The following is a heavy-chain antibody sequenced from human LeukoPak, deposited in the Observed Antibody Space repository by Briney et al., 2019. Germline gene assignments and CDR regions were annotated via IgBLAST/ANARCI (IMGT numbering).Heavy chain of an antibody. J-gene: IGHJ5*02. D-gene: IGHD2-2*01. CDR3: TTDLVPAT. V-gene: IGHV3-49*04. CDR1: GFTFGDYA. CDR2: IRSKAYGGTT. Sequence: GGSLRLSCTASGFTFGDYAMSWVRQAPGKGLVWVGFIRSKAYGGTTEYAASVKGRFTISRDDSKSIAYLQMNSLKTEDTAVYYCTTDLVPATWGQGTLVTVSS.